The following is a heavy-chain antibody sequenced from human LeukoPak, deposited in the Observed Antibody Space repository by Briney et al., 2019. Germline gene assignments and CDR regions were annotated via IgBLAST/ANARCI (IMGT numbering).Heavy chain of an antibody. V-gene: IGHV1-24*01. Sequence: ASVKVSCKASGGTFSSYAINWVRQAPGKGLEWMGGFDPEDGETIYAQKFQGRVTMTEDTSTDTAYMELSSLRSEDTAVYYCATVSSSSPWGQGTLVTVSS. CDR3: ATVSSSSP. CDR1: GGTFSSYA. D-gene: IGHD6-13*01. CDR2: FDPEDGET. J-gene: IGHJ5*02.